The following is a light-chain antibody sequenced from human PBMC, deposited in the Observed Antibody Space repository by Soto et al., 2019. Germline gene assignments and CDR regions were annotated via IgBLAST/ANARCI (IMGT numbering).Light chain of an antibody. J-gene: IGLJ3*02. CDR3: CSYAGSSTWV. CDR1: SSDVGSYNL. V-gene: IGLV2-23*01. Sequence: QSALTKPASVSGSPGQSITISCTGTSSDVGSYNLVSWYQQHPGKAPKLMIYDGSKRPSGVSNRFSGSKSGNTASLTISGLQAEDEADYYCCSYAGSSTWVFGGGTKVTVL. CDR2: DGS.